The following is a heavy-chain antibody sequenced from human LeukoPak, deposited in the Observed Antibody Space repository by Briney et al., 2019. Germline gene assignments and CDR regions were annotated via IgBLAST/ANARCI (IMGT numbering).Heavy chain of an antibody. CDR1: GGSISSYY. CDR2: IYYSGST. J-gene: IGHJ6*03. D-gene: IGHD3-10*01. Sequence: PSETLSLTCTVSGGSISSYYWSWIRQPPGKGPEWIGYIYYSGSTNYNPSLKSRVTISVDTSKNQFSLKLSFVTAADTAVYYCARAYGHYYYYYYMDVWGKGTTVTVSS. V-gene: IGHV4-59*01. CDR3: ARAYGHYYYYYYMDV.